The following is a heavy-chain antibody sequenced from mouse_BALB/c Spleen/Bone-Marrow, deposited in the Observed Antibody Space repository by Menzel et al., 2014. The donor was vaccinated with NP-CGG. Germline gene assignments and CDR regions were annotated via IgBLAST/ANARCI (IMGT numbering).Heavy chain of an antibody. V-gene: IGHV5-17*02. Sequence: EVMLVESGGGLVQPGGSRKLSCAASGFTFSSFGMHWVRQAPEKGLEWVAYISSGSSIIYYADTVKGRLTISRDDPKNTLFLQMTSLRFEDTAMYYCTRGGNWDDFDYWGQGTTLTVSS. CDR2: ISSGSSII. J-gene: IGHJ2*01. CDR1: GFTFSSFG. D-gene: IGHD4-1*01. CDR3: TRGGNWDDFDY.